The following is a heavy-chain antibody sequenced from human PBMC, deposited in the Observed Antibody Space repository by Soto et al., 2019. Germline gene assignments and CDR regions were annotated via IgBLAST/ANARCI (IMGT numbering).Heavy chain of an antibody. CDR2: ISCSGGST. D-gene: IGHD3-3*01. V-gene: IGHV3-23*01. CDR1: GFTFSSYA. CDR3: AKPIDSDFWSGYYG. J-gene: IGHJ4*02. Sequence: EVQLLESGGGLVQPGGSLRLACAASGFTFSSYAMSWVRQAPGKGLEWVSAISCSGGSTYYADCVKGRFTISRDNSKNTLYLQMNSLRAEDTAVYYCAKPIDSDFWSGYYGWGQGTLVTVSS.